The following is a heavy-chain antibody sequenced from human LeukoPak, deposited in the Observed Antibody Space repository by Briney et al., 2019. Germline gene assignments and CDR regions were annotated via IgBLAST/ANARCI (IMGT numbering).Heavy chain of an antibody. CDR2: IIPIFGTA. D-gene: IGHD3-10*01. V-gene: IGHV1-69*06. Sequence: SVKVSCKASGGTFSSYAISWVRQAPGQGLEWMGGIIPIFGTANYAQKFQGRVTITADKSTSIAYMELSSLRSEDTAVYYCARDVLWFGKDAFDIWGQGTMVTVSS. CDR3: ARDVLWFGKDAFDI. CDR1: GGTFSSYA. J-gene: IGHJ3*02.